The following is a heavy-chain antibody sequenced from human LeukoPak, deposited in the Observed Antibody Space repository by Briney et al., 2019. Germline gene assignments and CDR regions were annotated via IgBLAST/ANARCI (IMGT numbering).Heavy chain of an antibody. CDR3: ARGARGAYFDY. V-gene: IGHV3-66*01. J-gene: IGHJ4*02. CDR2: IYGADTI. D-gene: IGHD4/OR15-4a*01. Sequence: GGSLRLSCAASGFTISSSYMSWVRQVPGKGLEWVSYIYGADTIYYADFVKDRFTISRDSSRNILYLQMNSLRADDTAVYYCARGARGAYFDYWGQGTLVTVSS. CDR1: GFTISSSY.